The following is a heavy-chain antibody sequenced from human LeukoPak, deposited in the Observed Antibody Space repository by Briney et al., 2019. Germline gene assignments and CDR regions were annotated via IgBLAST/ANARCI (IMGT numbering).Heavy chain of an antibody. D-gene: IGHD2-15*01. J-gene: IGHJ3*02. CDR3: DSLGHAFDI. Sequence: SETLSLTCTVSGGSISSSSYYWGWIRQPPGKGLEWIGSIYYSGSTYYNPSLKSRVTISVDTSKNQFSLKLSSVTAADTAVYYCDSLGHAFDIWGQGTMVTVSS. CDR1: GGSISSSSYY. V-gene: IGHV4-39*07. CDR2: IYYSGST.